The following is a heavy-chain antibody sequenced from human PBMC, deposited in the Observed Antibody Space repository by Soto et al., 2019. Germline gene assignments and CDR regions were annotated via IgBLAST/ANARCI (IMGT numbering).Heavy chain of an antibody. CDR2: ISWNSGSI. Sequence: GGSLRLSCAASGFTFDDYAMHWGRQAPGKGLEWVSGISWNSGSIGYADSVKGRFTISRDNAKNSLYLQMNSLRAEDTAVYYCARALSYYYGSGSPAWGQGTTVTVSS. CDR3: ARALSYYYGSGSPA. J-gene: IGHJ6*02. CDR1: GFTFDDYA. D-gene: IGHD3-10*01. V-gene: IGHV3-9*01.